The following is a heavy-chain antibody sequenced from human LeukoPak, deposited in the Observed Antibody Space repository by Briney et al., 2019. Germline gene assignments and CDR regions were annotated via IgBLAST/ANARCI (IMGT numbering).Heavy chain of an antibody. Sequence: GASVKVSCKASGYTFTSYGISWVRQAPGQGLEWMGWISAYNGNTNYAQKLQGRVTMTTDTSTSTAYMELRSLRSDDTAVYYCARGLEQWLANHDAFDIWGRGTMVTVSS. V-gene: IGHV1-18*01. CDR1: GYTFTSYG. CDR2: ISAYNGNT. J-gene: IGHJ3*02. D-gene: IGHD6-19*01. CDR3: ARGLEQWLANHDAFDI.